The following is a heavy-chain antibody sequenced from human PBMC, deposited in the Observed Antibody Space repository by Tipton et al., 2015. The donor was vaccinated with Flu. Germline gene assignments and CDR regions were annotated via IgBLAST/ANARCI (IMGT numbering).Heavy chain of an antibody. D-gene: IGHD3-9*01. CDR3: ARRDYDILTGSRAFDI. Sequence: TLSLTCTVSGGSITTYYWSWIRQSPGKGLEWIGYIYDSGSTNYNPSLKSRVTISVDTSKNQFSLKLTSVTAAGTAVYYCARRDYDILTGSRAFDIWGQGTMVTVSP. CDR1: GGSITTYY. J-gene: IGHJ3*02. CDR2: IYDSGST. V-gene: IGHV4-59*08.